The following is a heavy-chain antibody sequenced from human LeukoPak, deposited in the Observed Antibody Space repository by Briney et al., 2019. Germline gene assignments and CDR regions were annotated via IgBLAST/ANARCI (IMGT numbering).Heavy chain of an antibody. V-gene: IGHV3-74*01. CDR1: GFTFSSSG. Sequence: SGRLLRLSCAASGFTFSSSGMHWVRQAPGKGLVWVSRIKSDGSSTGYADSVKGRFTISRDNAKNTLYLQMNSLRAEDTAVYHCARDGAGGSSTDLDYWGQGTLVTVSS. D-gene: IGHD1-26*01. CDR2: IKSDGSST. CDR3: ARDGAGGSSTDLDY. J-gene: IGHJ4*02.